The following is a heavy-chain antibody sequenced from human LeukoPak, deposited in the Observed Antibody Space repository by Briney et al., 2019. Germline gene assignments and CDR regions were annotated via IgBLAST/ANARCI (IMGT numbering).Heavy chain of an antibody. CDR3: ARVGVVVVANQRRSWFDP. V-gene: IGHV4-59*01. J-gene: IGHJ5*02. CDR1: GGSISSYY. CDR2: IYYSGGT. D-gene: IGHD2-15*01. Sequence: PSETLSLTCTVSGGSISSYYWSWIRQPPGKGLEWIGYIYYSGGTNYNPSLKSRVTISVDTSKNQFSLKLSSVTPADTAVYYCARVGVVVVANQRRSWFDPWGQGTLVTVSS.